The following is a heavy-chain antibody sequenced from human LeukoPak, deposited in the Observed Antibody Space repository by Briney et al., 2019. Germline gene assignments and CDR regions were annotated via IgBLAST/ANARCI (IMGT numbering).Heavy chain of an antibody. CDR1: GVTFRSCA. CDR2: ISYDGSNK. J-gene: IGHJ6*04. CDR3: ARGSGGRGAYYYYGMDV. V-gene: IGHV3-30*04. D-gene: IGHD2-15*01. Sequence: GRSLRLSSAASGVTFRSCAMHWVRQGGGRGLAWVAGISYDGSNKYYADCVKGRFTISRDNSKNTLYLQMNSLRAEDTAVYYCARGSGGRGAYYYYGMDVWGKGTTVTVSS.